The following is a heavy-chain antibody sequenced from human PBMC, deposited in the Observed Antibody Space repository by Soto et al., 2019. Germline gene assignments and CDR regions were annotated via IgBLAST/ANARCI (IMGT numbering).Heavy chain of an antibody. J-gene: IGHJ6*02. CDR1: GYGFTGFW. V-gene: IGHV5-51*01. Sequence: EVQLVQSGAEVRKPGDSLKISCKTSGYGFTGFWIGWVRQMPGKGLEWMGIIYPRDSEVKYGPSFQGHVTISVDTSIDTAYLQWTRLNISDTAMYYCARHPEVPVHGRVTFYYELDVWGQGTTVTVSS. CDR3: ARHPEVPVHGRVTFYYELDV. D-gene: IGHD3-22*01. CDR2: IYPRDSEV.